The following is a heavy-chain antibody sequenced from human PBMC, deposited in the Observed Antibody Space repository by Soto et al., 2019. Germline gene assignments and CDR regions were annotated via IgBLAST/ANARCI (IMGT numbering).Heavy chain of an antibody. D-gene: IGHD3-3*01. Sequence: GGSLRLSCAASGFTFSSYGMHWVRQAPGKGLEWVAVISYDGSNKYYADSGKGRFTISRDNSKNTLYLQMNSLRAEDTAVYYCAKDGNDFWSGYYGVAQYYYYYYYMDVWGKGTTVTVSS. CDR2: ISYDGSNK. CDR1: GFTFSSYG. V-gene: IGHV3-30*18. CDR3: AKDGNDFWSGYYGVAQYYYYYYYMDV. J-gene: IGHJ6*03.